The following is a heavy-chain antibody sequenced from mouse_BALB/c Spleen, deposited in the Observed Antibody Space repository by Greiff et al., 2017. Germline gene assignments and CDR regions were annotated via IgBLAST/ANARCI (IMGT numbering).Heavy chain of an antibody. D-gene: IGHD2-1*01. J-gene: IGHJ3*01. CDR1: GFTFSSYT. Sequence: EVQLVESGGGLVKPGGSLKLSCAASGFTFSSYTMSWVRQTPEKRLEWVATISSGGSYTYYPDSVKGRFTISRDNAKNTLYLQMSSLKSEDTAMYYCTRAFYYGNYPAWFAYWGQGTLVTVSA. V-gene: IGHV5-6-4*01. CDR2: ISSGGSYT. CDR3: TRAFYYGNYPAWFAY.